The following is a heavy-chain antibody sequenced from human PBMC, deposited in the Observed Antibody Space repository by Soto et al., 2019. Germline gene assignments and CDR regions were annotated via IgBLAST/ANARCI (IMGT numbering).Heavy chain of an antibody. CDR3: ARKPSTMVRGVSSNLCFDY. CDR1: GYTFTSYY. J-gene: IGHJ4*02. Sequence: QVQLVQSGAEVKKPGASVKVSCKASGYTFTSYYMHWVRQAPGQGLEWMGIINPSGGSTNYAQKCQGRVTMTRDTSTRKVYMELSSLRSEDTAVYYCARKPSTMVRGVSSNLCFDYWGQGTLVTVSS. CDR2: INPSGGST. D-gene: IGHD3-10*01. V-gene: IGHV1-46*01.